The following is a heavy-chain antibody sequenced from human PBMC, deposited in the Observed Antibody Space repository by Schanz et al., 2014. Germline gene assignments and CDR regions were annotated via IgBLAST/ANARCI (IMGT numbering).Heavy chain of an antibody. CDR1: EYTFSDYY. D-gene: IGHD5-12*01. V-gene: IGHV1-2*02. J-gene: IGHJ4*02. CDR3: ARARYTGYDCSGY. Sequence: QVQLVQSGAEVKKPGASVKVSCKASEYTFSDYYIHWVRHAPGQGLEWMGWINPKSGDTRLAQNFQGRVTMTRDTSTMTANMELRRLRSDDTATYFCARARYTGYDCSGYWGQGTLLIVSS. CDR2: INPKSGDT.